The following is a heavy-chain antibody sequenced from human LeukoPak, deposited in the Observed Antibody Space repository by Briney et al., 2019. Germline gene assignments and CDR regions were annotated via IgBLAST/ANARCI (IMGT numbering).Heavy chain of an antibody. V-gene: IGHV3-21*01. CDR2: IVGSSST. Sequence: GGSLRLSCAASGFTFSSSWMTWVRQAPGKGLEWVSSIVGSSSTYYADSLKGRFTISRDNAKNSLYLQMNSLRAEDTAVYYCARIGAGSSRDYWGQGTLVTVSS. CDR3: ARIGAGSSRDY. CDR1: GFTFSSSW. J-gene: IGHJ4*02. D-gene: IGHD6-13*01.